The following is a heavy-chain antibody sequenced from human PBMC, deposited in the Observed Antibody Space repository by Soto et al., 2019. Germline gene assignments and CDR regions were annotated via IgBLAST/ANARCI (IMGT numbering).Heavy chain of an antibody. J-gene: IGHJ5*02. V-gene: IGHV3-30*18. Sequence: PGGSLRLSCAASGFTFSSYGMHWVRQAPGKGLEWVAVISYDGSNKYYADSVKGRFTISRDNSKNTLYLQMNSLRAEDTAVYYCAKSAAASNWFDPWGQGTLVT. CDR1: GFTFSSYG. D-gene: IGHD6-13*01. CDR3: AKSAAASNWFDP. CDR2: ISYDGSNK.